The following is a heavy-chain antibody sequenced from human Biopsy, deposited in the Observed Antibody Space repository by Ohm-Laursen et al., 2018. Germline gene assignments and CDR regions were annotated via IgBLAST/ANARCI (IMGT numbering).Heavy chain of an antibody. CDR1: GVSITAYY. Sequence: SETLSLTCTVSGVSITAYYWSWIRQPPGKGLECIGNIHHSGSTNYNPSLKSRLTISVDTSKSQFSLNLNSVTAADTAVYFCARDVKRYCSGTSCYSGYFGMDVWGQGTTVTVS. CDR2: IHHSGST. V-gene: IGHV4-59*01. CDR3: ARDVKRYCSGTSCYSGYFGMDV. J-gene: IGHJ6*02. D-gene: IGHD2-2*01.